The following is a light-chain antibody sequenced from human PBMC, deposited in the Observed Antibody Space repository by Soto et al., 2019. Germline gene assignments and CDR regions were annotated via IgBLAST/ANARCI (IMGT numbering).Light chain of an antibody. CDR1: SSYIGAGYD. J-gene: IGLJ2*01. CDR3: QSYDDSLGGHVI. V-gene: IGLV1-40*01. CDR2: ANT. Sequence: QLVLTQPPSVSGAPGQRGTISCTGSSSYIGAGYDVHWYQQLPGTAPKLLIYANTNRPSGVPDRFSGSKSGTSASLAITGLQAEDEADYYCQSYDDSLGGHVIFGGGTKLTVL.